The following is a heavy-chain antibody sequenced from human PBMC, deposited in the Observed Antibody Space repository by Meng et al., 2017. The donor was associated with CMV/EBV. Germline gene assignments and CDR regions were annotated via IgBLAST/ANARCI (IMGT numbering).Heavy chain of an antibody. CDR2: INHSGST. Sequence: SETLSLTCAVYGGSFSGYYWSWIRQPPGKGLEWIGEINHSGSTNYNPSPKSRVTISVDTSKNQFSLKLSSVTAADTAVYYCARGGGSTDYYRSNYYYYGMDVWGQGTAVTVSS. CDR1: GGSFSGYY. J-gene: IGHJ6*02. V-gene: IGHV4-34*01. D-gene: IGHD3-22*01. CDR3: ARGGGSTDYYRSNYYYYGMDV.